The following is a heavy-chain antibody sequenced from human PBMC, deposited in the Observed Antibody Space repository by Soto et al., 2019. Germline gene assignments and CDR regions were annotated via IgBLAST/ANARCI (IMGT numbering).Heavy chain of an antibody. D-gene: IGHD2-2*01. V-gene: IGHV4-59*01. CDR1: GGSISSYC. CDR2: VYNSEST. J-gene: IGHJ4*02. CDR3: ARDSACSSTTWHTGRYDY. Sequence: SETLSLTCTVSGGSISSYCWSWIRQPPGTGLEWIGSVYNSESTSSNPSLKSVVTISVDTSKNQFSLKLSSVTAADTAVYYCARDSACSSTTWHTGRYDYWGQGTLVTVSS.